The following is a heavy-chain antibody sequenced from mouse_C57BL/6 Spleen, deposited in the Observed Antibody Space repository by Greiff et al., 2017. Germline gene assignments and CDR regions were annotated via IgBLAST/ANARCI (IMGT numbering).Heavy chain of an antibody. D-gene: IGHD3-2*02. V-gene: IGHV8-8*01. J-gene: IGHJ4*01. CDR3: ARIEAAQAFYAMDY. CDR1: GFSLSTFGMG. CDR2: IWWDDDK. Sequence: QVTLKECGPGILQPSQTLSLTCSFSGFSLSTFGMGVGWIRQPSGKGLEWLAHIWWDDDKYYNPALKSRLTISKDTSKNQVFRKIANVDTADTATYYCARIEAAQAFYAMDYWGQGTSVTVSS.